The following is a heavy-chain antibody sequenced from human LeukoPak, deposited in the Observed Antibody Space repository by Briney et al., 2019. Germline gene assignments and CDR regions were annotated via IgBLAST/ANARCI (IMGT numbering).Heavy chain of an antibody. D-gene: IGHD3-10*01. J-gene: IGHJ4*02. Sequence: GGSLRLSCAASGFTFSSYGMSWVRQAPGKGLEWVSAISGSGGSTYYADSVKGRFTISRDNSKNTLYLQMNSLRAEDTAVYYCAKGSGAGVWYYFDYWGQGTLVTVSS. V-gene: IGHV3-23*01. CDR2: ISGSGGST. CDR1: GFTFSSYG. CDR3: AKGSGAGVWYYFDY.